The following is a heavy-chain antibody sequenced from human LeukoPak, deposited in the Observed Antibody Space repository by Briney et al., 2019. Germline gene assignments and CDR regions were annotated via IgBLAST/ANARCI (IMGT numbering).Heavy chain of an antibody. V-gene: IGHV3-7*01. CDR2: IKQDGSEK. Sequence: PGGSLRLSCAASGFTFSRHWMSWVRQAPGKGLEWVANIKQDGSEKYYVDSVKGRFTISRDNAKNSLYLQMNSLRAEDTAVYYCARAAYSSSSIYYYYYMDVWGKGTTVTVSS. D-gene: IGHD6-6*01. CDR1: GFTFSRHW. CDR3: ARAAYSSSSIYYYYYMDV. J-gene: IGHJ6*03.